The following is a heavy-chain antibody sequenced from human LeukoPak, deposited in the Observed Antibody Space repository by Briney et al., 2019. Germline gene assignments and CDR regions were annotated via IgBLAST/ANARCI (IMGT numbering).Heavy chain of an antibody. Sequence: GGSLRLSCAASGFTDSSNYMSWVRQAPGKGLEWVSVIYSGGSTYYADSVKGRFTISRDNSKNTLYLQMNSLRAEDTAVYYCAKELTTVVTPSDYWGQGTLVTVSS. CDR2: IYSGGST. J-gene: IGHJ4*02. V-gene: IGHV3-53*01. CDR1: GFTDSSNY. D-gene: IGHD4-23*01. CDR3: AKELTTVVTPSDY.